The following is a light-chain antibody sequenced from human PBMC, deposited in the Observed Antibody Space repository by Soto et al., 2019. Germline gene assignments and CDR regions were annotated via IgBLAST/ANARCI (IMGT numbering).Light chain of an antibody. Sequence: EIVLTQSPGTLSLSPRERATLSCRSSHSVSSNYFAWYQQKPGQAPSLLIYDVSSRATGIPDRFSGSGSGTDFTLTISRLEPVDFAVYYCQQYGISPTFGQGTKVEIK. J-gene: IGKJ1*01. CDR1: HSVSSNY. CDR3: QQYGISPT. V-gene: IGKV3-20*01. CDR2: DVS.